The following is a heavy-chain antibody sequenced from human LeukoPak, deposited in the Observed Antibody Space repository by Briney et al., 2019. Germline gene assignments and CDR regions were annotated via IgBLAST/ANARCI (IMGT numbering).Heavy chain of an antibody. Sequence: SETLSLTCTVSGGSISSSSYYWGWIRQPPGKGLEWIGSIYYSGSTYYNPSLKSRVTISVDTSKNQFSLKLRSVTAADTAVYYCARNHRDYGVDYWGQGTLVTVSS. V-gene: IGHV4-39*07. J-gene: IGHJ4*02. CDR3: ARNHRDYGVDY. CDR2: IYYSGST. CDR1: GGSISSSSYY. D-gene: IGHD4-17*01.